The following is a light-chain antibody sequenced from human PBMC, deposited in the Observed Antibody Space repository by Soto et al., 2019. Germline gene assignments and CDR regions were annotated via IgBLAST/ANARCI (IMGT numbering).Light chain of an antibody. J-gene: IGKJ2*01. CDR3: QQYYNTPYT. CDR2: WAS. Sequence: DIVMTQSPDSLAVSLGERATINCKSSQSVLYSSSDKNFLAWYQQKAGQPPKLLIYWASTRESGVPDRFSGSGSGTDFTLTISTLQAEDLAVYYCQQYYNTPYTFGQGTKLEIK. V-gene: IGKV4-1*01. CDR1: QSVLYSSSDKNF.